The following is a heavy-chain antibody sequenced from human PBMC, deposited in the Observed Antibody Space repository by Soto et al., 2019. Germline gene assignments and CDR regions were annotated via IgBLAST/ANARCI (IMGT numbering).Heavy chain of an antibody. CDR3: AHRRRALEGRRTPAGDQFDY. J-gene: IGHJ4*02. D-gene: IGHD2-21*01. CDR1: GFSLSTSGVG. Sequence: GSGPTLVNPTQTLTLTCTLSGFSLSTSGVGVGWIRQPPGKALEWLALIYWDDDKRYSPSLKSRLTITKDTSKNQVVLTMTNMDPVDTATYYCAHRRRALEGRRTPAGDQFDYWGQGTLVTVS. V-gene: IGHV2-5*02. CDR2: IYWDDDK.